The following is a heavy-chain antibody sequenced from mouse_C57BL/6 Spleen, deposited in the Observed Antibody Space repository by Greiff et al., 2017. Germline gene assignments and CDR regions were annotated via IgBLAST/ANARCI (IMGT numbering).Heavy chain of an antibody. D-gene: IGHD1-1*01. J-gene: IGHJ4*01. V-gene: IGHV1-52*01. CDR2: IDPSDSET. CDR3: ARVITTVVATDAMDY. Sequence: QVQLQQPGAELVRPGSSVKLSCKASGYTFTSYWMHWVKQRPIQGLEWIGNIDPSDSETHYNQKFKDKATLTVDKSSSTAYMQLSSLTSEDSAVYYCARVITTVVATDAMDYWGQGTSVTVSS. CDR1: GYTFTSYW.